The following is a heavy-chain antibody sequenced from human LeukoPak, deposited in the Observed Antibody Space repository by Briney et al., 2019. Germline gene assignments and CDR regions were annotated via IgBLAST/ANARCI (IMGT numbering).Heavy chain of an antibody. D-gene: IGHD6-19*01. CDR1: GGSISSGSYY. CDR2: IYTSAST. V-gene: IGHV4-61*02. Sequence: SQTLSLTCTVSGGSISSGSYYWSWIRQPAGKGLEWIGRIYTSASTNYNPSLKSRVTISVDTSKNQFSLKLSSVTAADTAVYYCARAAVAVHYYYYYYMDVWGKGTTVTVSS. CDR3: ARAAVAVHYYYYYYMDV. J-gene: IGHJ6*03.